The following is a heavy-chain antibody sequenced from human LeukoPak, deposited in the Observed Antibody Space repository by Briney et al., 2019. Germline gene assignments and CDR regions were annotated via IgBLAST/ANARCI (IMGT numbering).Heavy chain of an antibody. Sequence: GASVKVSCKASGYTFTGYYMHWVRQAPGQGLEWMGWINPNSGGTNYAQKFQGRVTMTRDTSISTAYMELSRLRSDDTAVYYCARGRKYTSGYRVTELGSGYSDYWGQRTLVTVSS. CDR1: GYTFTGYY. J-gene: IGHJ4*02. CDR3: ARGRKYTSGYRVTELGSGYSDY. V-gene: IGHV1-2*02. CDR2: INPNSGGT. D-gene: IGHD5-18*01.